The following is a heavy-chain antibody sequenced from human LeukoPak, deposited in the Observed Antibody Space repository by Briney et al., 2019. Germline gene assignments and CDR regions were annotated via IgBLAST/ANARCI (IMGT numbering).Heavy chain of an antibody. J-gene: IGHJ5*02. CDR1: GGSFSGYY. CDR3: ARGLLYDFWRGLNRNWFDP. V-gene: IGHV4-34*01. D-gene: IGHD3-3*01. CDR2: INHSGST. Sequence: SETLSLTCAVYGGSFSGYYWSWIRQPPGKGLEWIGEINHSGSTNYNPSLKSRVTISVDTSKNQFSLKLSSVTAADTAVYYCARGLLYDFWRGLNRNWFDPWGQGTLVTVSS.